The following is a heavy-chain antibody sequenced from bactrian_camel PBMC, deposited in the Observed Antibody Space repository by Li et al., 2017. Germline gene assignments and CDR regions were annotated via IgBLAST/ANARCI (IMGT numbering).Heavy chain of an antibody. D-gene: IGHD1*01. Sequence: VQLVESGGGLVQPGGSLTLSCVASGFPFSSYGMSWVRQPPGKDLEYVGTINTNGSTYYRSTVEGRFTISRDNAKNTVFLQLNSLKTEDTAMYYCSNGKDRTDWRTPGPGTQVTVS. CDR1: GFPFSSYG. CDR2: INTNGST. J-gene: IGHJ4*01. V-gene: IGHV3S10*01.